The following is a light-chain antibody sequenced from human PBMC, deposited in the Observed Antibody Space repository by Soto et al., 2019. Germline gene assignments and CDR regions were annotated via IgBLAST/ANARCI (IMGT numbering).Light chain of an antibody. V-gene: IGKV1-5*01. CDR3: QKYETFSGT. CDR2: DAS. CDR1: QSVSGW. J-gene: IGKJ1*01. Sequence: DIQMTQSPSTLSASVGDRVTITCRASQSVSGWLAWYQQKPGEAPKLLIYDASALPRGVPSRFSGSGFGKKFTPTTASLQPDDFATYYCQKYETFSGTFGPGTKVDIK.